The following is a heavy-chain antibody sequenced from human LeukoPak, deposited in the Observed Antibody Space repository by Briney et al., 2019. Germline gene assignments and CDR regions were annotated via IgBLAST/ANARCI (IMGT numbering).Heavy chain of an antibody. CDR3: AKGYLEWLLYDAFDI. CDR1: GFTFSSYA. Sequence: PGGSLRLSCAASGFTFSSYAMSWVRQAPGKGLEWVSAISGSGGSTYYADSVKGRFTIPRDNSKNTLYLQMNSLRAEDTAVYYCAKGYLEWLLYDAFDIWGQGTMVTVSS. J-gene: IGHJ3*02. CDR2: ISGSGGST. D-gene: IGHD3-3*01. V-gene: IGHV3-23*01.